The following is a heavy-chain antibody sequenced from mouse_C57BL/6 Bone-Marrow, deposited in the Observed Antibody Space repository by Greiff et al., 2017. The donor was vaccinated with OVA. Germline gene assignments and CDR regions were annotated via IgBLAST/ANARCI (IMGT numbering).Heavy chain of an antibody. V-gene: IGHV14-3*01. J-gene: IGHJ4*01. CDR3: ASGYDYGYYYAMDY. D-gene: IGHD2-4*01. Sequence: EVQLQQSVAELVRPGASVKLSCTASGFNIKNTYMHWVKQRPEQGLEWIGRIDPANGNTKYAPKFPGKATITADTSSNTAYLQLSSLTSEDTAIDYCASGYDYGYYYAMDYWGQGTSVTVSS. CDR2: IDPANGNT. CDR1: GFNIKNTY.